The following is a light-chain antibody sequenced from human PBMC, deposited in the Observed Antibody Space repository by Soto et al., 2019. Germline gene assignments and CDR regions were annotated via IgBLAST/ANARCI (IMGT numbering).Light chain of an antibody. J-gene: IGLJ1*01. Sequence: QSVLTQPASVSGSPGQSITISCTGTSSDVGSYKLVSWYQQHPGKAPKLMIYEVTKRPSGVSNRFSGSKSGNTASLTISGLQAEDEADYYCCSYAGSDTYVFGIGTKVTVL. V-gene: IGLV2-23*02. CDR1: SSDVGSYKL. CDR2: EVT. CDR3: CSYAGSDTYV.